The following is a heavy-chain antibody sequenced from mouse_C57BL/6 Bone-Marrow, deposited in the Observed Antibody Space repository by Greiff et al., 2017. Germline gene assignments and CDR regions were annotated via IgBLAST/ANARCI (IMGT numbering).Heavy chain of an antibody. J-gene: IGHJ1*03. Sequence: EVMLVESGGGLVQPGGSLKLSCAASGFTFSDYGMAWVRQAPRKGPEWVAFISNLAYSIYYADTVTGRFTFSRENAKNTLYLEMSSLRSEDTAMYYCARHGYWYFDVWGTGTTVTVSS. V-gene: IGHV5-15*01. CDR2: ISNLAYSI. CDR3: ARHGYWYFDV. CDR1: GFTFSDYG.